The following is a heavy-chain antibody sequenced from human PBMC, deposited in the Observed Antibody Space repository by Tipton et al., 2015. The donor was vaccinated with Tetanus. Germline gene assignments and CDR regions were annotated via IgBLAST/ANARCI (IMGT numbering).Heavy chain of an antibody. CDR2: INHRGGT. J-gene: IGHJ5*02. CDR1: GGSFSGNY. V-gene: IGHV4-34*01. CDR3: ASLPKHWLAPRGAP. D-gene: IGHD6-19*01. Sequence: TLSLTCAVSGGSFSGNYWSWIRQAPGKGLEWIGEINHRGGTMYNPSLKGRVTISGDTSKNQFSLNLTSVTAADTAIYFCASLPKHWLAPRGAPWGQGTLVTVPS.